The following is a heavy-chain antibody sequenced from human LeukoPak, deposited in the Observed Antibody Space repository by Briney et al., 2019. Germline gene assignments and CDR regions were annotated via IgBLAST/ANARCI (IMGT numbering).Heavy chain of an antibody. CDR3: ARDRGLWLGEARDAFDI. J-gene: IGHJ3*02. Sequence: SETLSLTCTVSGDSIDNNVYYWGWIRQPPGKGLEWIAIISYSGTTYYNPSLKTRATISIDTSKNKFSLKVNSVTAADTAMYYCARDRGLWLGEARDAFDIWGQGTMVTVFS. D-gene: IGHD3-10*01. CDR1: GDSIDNNVYY. CDR2: ISYSGTT. V-gene: IGHV4-39*07.